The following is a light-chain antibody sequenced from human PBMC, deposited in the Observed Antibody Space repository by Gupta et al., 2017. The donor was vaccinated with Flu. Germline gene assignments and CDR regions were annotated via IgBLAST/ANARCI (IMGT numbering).Light chain of an antibody. V-gene: IGKV3-20*01. Sequence: VLPPSPATVSLSPGDRATLSCRASQRLNGDFLAWYQQKPGQAPRLVITSASSRASGSPDRFMGSGSGTDCSLIISSLEPEDFAVDYCQQYGTTYALSFGGGTKVEIK. J-gene: IGKJ4*01. CDR2: SAS. CDR3: QQYGTTYALS. CDR1: QRLNGDF.